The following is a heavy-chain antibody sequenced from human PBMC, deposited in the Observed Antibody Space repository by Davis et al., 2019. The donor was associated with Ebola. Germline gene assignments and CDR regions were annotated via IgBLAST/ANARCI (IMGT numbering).Heavy chain of an antibody. CDR3: AGVGTVVTSFDY. Sequence: ASVKVSCKASGYTFTGYYMHWVRQAPGQGLEWMGWINPNSGGTNYAQKFQGWVTMTRDTSISTAYMEPSRLRSDDTAVYYCAGVGTVVTSFDYWGQGTLVTVSS. CDR2: INPNSGGT. J-gene: IGHJ4*02. V-gene: IGHV1-2*04. D-gene: IGHD4-23*01. CDR1: GYTFTGYY.